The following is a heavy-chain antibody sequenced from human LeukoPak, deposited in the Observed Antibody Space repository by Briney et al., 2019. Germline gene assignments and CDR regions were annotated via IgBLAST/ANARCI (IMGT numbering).Heavy chain of an antibody. V-gene: IGHV4-31*03. J-gene: IGHJ4*02. CDR3: ARARKETMMDLFSRRTKYYYDY. CDR1: GVSISSGGYY. D-gene: IGHD3-22*01. Sequence: PSETLSLTCTVSGVSISSGGYYWSWIRQHPGKGLEWIGYIYYSGSTYYNPSLKSRVTISVDTSKNQFSLKLSSVTAADTAVYYCARARKETMMDLFSRRTKYYYDYWGQGTLVTVSS. CDR2: IYYSGST.